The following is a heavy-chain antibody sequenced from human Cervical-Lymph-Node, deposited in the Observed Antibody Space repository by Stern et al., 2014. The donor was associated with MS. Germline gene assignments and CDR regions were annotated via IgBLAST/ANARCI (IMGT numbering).Heavy chain of an antibody. CDR1: GFTVSRAY. CDR3: ARDTSSPERSDW. D-gene: IGHD1-1*01. CDR2: ITNVGST. J-gene: IGHJ4*02. V-gene: IGHV3-53*01. Sequence: EVQLVESGGGVLQPGGALRLSCTAAGFTVSRAYMTWVRSAAWQGLEWVSLITNVGSTFYTDSVKGRFTISRDDSKNTVYLHMTSLRAEDTAMYYCARDTSSPERSDWWGQGTLVTVSS.